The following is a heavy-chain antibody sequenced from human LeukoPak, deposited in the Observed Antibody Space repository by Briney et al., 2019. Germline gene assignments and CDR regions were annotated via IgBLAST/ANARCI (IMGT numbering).Heavy chain of an antibody. CDR2: IYYSGNT. CDR1: GGSISSGGYF. CDR3: ARTVGYCSGGNCYSVGYLDH. V-gene: IGHV4-31*03. Sequence: SETLSLTCTVSGGSISSGGYFWSWIRQHPGKGLEWIGYIYYSGNTYYNPSLKSRLTISVDTSNNHFSLKLSSVTAADTAVYYCARTVGYCSGGNCYSVGYLDHWGQGTLVSVSS. J-gene: IGHJ4*02. D-gene: IGHD2-15*01.